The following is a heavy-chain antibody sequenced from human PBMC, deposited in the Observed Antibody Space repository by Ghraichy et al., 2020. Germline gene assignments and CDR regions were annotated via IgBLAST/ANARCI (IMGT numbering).Heavy chain of an antibody. Sequence: GGSLRLSCVASGFTSSSHWMSWVRQAPGKGLEWVANIKQDGSEKNYVDSVKGRFTISRDNAKNSLYLQMNSLTAEDTAVYYCARGVDTPMAVGMDVWGQGTTVTDSS. CDR1: GFTSSSHW. D-gene: IGHD5-18*01. CDR2: IKQDGSEK. J-gene: IGHJ6*02. V-gene: IGHV3-7*01. CDR3: ARGVDTPMAVGMDV.